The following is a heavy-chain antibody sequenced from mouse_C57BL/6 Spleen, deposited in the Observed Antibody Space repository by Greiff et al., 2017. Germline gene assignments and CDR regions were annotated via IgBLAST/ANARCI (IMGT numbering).Heavy chain of an antibody. CDR3: ARGGDGYYSYAMDY. Sequence: EVQLQQSGPVLVKPGASVKMSCKASGYTFTDYYMNWVKQSHGKSLEWIGVINPYNGGTSYNQKFKGKATLTVDKSSSTAYMELNSLTSEDSAVYYCARGGDGYYSYAMDYWGQGTSVTVSS. V-gene: IGHV1-19*01. J-gene: IGHJ4*01. D-gene: IGHD2-3*01. CDR1: GYTFTDYY. CDR2: INPYNGGT.